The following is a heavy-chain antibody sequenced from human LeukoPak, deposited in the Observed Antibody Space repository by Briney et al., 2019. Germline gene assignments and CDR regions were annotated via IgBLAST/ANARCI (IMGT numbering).Heavy chain of an antibody. D-gene: IGHD3-22*01. CDR3: ATDRRTRSIGYYPDLY. J-gene: IGHJ4*02. CDR1: GYTLTELS. Sequence: ASVKVSCKVSGYTLTELSMHWVRQAPGKGLEWMGGFDPEDGETIYAQKFQGRVTMTEDTSTDTAYMELSSLRSEDTAVYYCATDRRTRSIGYYPDLYWGQGTLVTVSS. V-gene: IGHV1-24*01. CDR2: FDPEDGET.